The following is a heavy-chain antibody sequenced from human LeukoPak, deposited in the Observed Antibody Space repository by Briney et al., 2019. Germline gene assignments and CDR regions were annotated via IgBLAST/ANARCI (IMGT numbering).Heavy chain of an antibody. V-gene: IGHV1-18*01. Sequence: ASVKVSCKASGYTFTSYGISWVRQAPGQGLEWMGWISAYNGNTNYAQKLQGRVTMTTDTSTSTAYMELRSLRSDDTAVYYCASHSLRGSYSYYYYGMDVWGQGTTVTVSS. J-gene: IGHJ6*02. CDR1: GYTFTSYG. CDR2: ISAYNGNT. CDR3: ASHSLRGSYSYYYYGMDV. D-gene: IGHD1-26*01.